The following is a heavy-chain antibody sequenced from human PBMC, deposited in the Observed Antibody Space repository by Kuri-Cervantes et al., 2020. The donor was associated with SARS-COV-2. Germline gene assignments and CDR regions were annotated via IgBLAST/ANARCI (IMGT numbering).Heavy chain of an antibody. CDR2: IISILGTA. Sequence: SVNVSCKASVGTFSSYTISWVRQAPGQGLEWMGGIISILGTAKYAKKCQGRVTITADKSTNTAYMELSSVRSEDTAVYYCARDILLVPAAIFQYYGVDVWGQGTTVTVSS. V-gene: IGHV1-69*06. J-gene: IGHJ6*02. D-gene: IGHD2-2*01. CDR1: VGTFSSYT. CDR3: ARDILLVPAAIFQYYGVDV.